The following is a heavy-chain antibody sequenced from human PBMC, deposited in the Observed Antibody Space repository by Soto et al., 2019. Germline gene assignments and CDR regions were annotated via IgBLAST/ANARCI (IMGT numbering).Heavy chain of an antibody. CDR2: ISAYNGNT. CDR3: AATYYYDSSGYHNWFDP. Sequence: QVQLVQSGAEVKKLGASVKVSCKASGYTFTSYGISWVRQAPGQGLEWMGWISAYNGNTNYAQKLQGRVTMTTDTSTSTAYMELRSLRSDDTAVYYCAATYYYDSSGYHNWFDPWGQGTLVTVSS. D-gene: IGHD3-22*01. CDR1: GYTFTSYG. J-gene: IGHJ5*02. V-gene: IGHV1-18*01.